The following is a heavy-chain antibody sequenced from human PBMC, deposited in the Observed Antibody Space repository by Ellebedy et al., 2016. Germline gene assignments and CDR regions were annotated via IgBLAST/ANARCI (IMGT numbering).Heavy chain of an antibody. CDR2: INPSGGST. D-gene: IGHD6-19*01. CDR3: ARGQWPIQFDY. J-gene: IGHJ4*02. Sequence: ASVKVSCKASGYTFTSYYMHWVRQAPGQGLEWMGIINPSGGSTSYAQKLQGRVTMTRDTSTSTVYMGLSSLRSEDTAVYYCARGQWPIQFDYWGQGTLVTVSS. V-gene: IGHV1-46*04. CDR1: GYTFTSYY.